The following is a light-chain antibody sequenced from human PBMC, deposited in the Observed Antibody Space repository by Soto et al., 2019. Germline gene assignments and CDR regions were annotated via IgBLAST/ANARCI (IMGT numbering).Light chain of an antibody. CDR2: GTS. CDR1: QSVSSSY. CDR3: HQYGSSPTWT. Sequence: EIVLTQSPGTLSLSPGERATLSCRASQSVSSSYLAWYQQKPGQAPRLLMYGTSTRATGIPDRFSGSGSGTDFSLTISRLEPEDFAVYYCHQYGSSPTWTFGQGTKVENK. J-gene: IGKJ1*01. V-gene: IGKV3-20*01.